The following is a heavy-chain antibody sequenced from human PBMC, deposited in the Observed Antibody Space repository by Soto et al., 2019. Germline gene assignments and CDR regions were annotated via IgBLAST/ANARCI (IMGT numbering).Heavy chain of an antibody. Sequence: EVQLVESGGGLVQPGGSLRLSCAASGFTFRNYWMHWVRQAPGKGLVWVSHINSDGSSTSYADSVKGRITISRDNAKNILYLQMNSLRAEDTAVYYCARARRITVIDYYMDVWGKGTTVTVSS. J-gene: IGHJ6*03. CDR3: ARARRITVIDYYMDV. CDR2: INSDGSST. V-gene: IGHV3-74*01. CDR1: GFTFRNYW. D-gene: IGHD1-20*01.